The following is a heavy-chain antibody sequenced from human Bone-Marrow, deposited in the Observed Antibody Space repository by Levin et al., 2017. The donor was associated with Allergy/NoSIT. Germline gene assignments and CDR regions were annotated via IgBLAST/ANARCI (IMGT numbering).Heavy chain of an antibody. Sequence: HSGGSLRLSCAASGFTFSSYDMHWVRQAPGKGLEWVAVISYDGNNQYYADSVKGRFTISRDNSKNTLYLQMNSLRTEDTAVYYCAKDDFDFWSGYYETHHMDVWGKGTTVTVSS. V-gene: IGHV3-30*18. CDR1: GFTFSSYD. CDR2: ISYDGNNQ. CDR3: AKDDFDFWSGYYETHHMDV. D-gene: IGHD3-3*01. J-gene: IGHJ6*03.